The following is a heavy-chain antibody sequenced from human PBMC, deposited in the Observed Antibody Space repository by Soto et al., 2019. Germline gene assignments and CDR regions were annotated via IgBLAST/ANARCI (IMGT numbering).Heavy chain of an antibody. CDR2: IGTAGDT. J-gene: IGHJ6*02. CDR1: GFTFSSYD. V-gene: IGHV3-13*01. Sequence: GGSLRLSCAASGFTFSSYDMHWVRQATGKGLEWVSAIGTAGDTYYPGSVKGRFTISRENAKNSLYLQMNSLRAGDTAVYYCARGRHHQGMDVWGQGTTVTVSS. D-gene: IGHD2-2*01. CDR3: ARGRHHQGMDV.